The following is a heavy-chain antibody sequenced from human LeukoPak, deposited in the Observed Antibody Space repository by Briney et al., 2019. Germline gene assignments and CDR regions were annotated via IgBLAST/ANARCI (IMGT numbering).Heavy chain of an antibody. CDR1: GFTFDDYA. CDR3: AKSMVSGYQGPISYYYGMDV. J-gene: IGHJ6*02. Sequence: GGSLRLSCAASGFTFDDYAMHWVRQAPGRGLEWVSGISWNSGSIGHADSVKGRFTISRDNAKNSLYLQMNSLRAEDTALYYCAKSMVSGYQGPISYYYGMDVWGQGTTVTVSS. CDR2: ISWNSGSI. D-gene: IGHD3-22*01. V-gene: IGHV3-9*01.